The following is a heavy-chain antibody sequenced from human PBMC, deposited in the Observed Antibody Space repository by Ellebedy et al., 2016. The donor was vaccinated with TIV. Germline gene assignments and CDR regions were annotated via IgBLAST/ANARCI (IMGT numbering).Heavy chain of an antibody. J-gene: IGHJ4*02. CDR3: ARHLLPYSGSDY. Sequence: AASVKVSCKASGYTFTGYYMHWVRQAPGQGLEWMGWINPNSGGTNYAQKFQGRVTMTRDTSISTAYMELSRLRSDDTAVYYCARHLLPYSGSDYWGQGTLVTVSS. CDR1: GYTFTGYY. D-gene: IGHD5-12*01. V-gene: IGHV1-2*02. CDR2: INPNSGGT.